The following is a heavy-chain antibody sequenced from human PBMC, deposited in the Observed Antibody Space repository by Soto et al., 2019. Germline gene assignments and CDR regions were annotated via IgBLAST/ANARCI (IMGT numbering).Heavy chain of an antibody. CDR1: GGSISSTTYY. D-gene: IGHD2-2*01. CDR3: ARLTQLNAFDI. Sequence: SETLSLTCTVSGGSISSTTYYWGWMRQPPGKGLEWIGYIYYSGSTNYNPSLKSRVTISVDTSKNQFSLKLSSVTAADTAVYYCARLTQLNAFDIWGQGTMVTVSS. V-gene: IGHV4-61*05. J-gene: IGHJ3*02. CDR2: IYYSGST.